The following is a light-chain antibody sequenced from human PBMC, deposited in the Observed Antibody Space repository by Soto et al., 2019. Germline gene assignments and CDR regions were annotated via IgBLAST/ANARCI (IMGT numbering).Light chain of an antibody. Sequence: PLTESLSSMSASAGRSINIIGRASQGIGGRLAWFQQKPGKAPQHLIQAASILQSGVPSRFSGSGSGTEFTLTINSLQPDDSASYFCQQDYTYPRTFGLGTKVDI. V-gene: IGKV1-12*01. CDR3: QQDYTYPRT. J-gene: IGKJ1*01. CDR2: AAS. CDR1: QGIGGR.